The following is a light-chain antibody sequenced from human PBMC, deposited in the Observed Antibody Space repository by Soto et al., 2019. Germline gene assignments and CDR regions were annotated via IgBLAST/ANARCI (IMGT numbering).Light chain of an antibody. CDR1: QSVGSN. Sequence: EIVMTQSPDTLSVSPGETATLSCRASQSVGSNLAWYQQKPGQAPRLLISDASTRAAGLPARFSGSGSGTEFTLTISSLQSEDFAVYYWQQSKNWPKTLGHWTKLEIK. CDR3: QQSKNWPKT. J-gene: IGKJ1*01. CDR2: DAS. V-gene: IGKV3-15*01.